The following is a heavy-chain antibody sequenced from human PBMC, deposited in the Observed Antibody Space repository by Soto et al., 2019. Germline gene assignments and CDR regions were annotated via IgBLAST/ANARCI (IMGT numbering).Heavy chain of an antibody. D-gene: IGHD6-19*01. CDR2: INHSGST. V-gene: IGHV4-34*01. CDR3: ARGGLVGPFDY. CDR1: GGSFSGYY. J-gene: IGHJ4*02. Sequence: SETVSLTCAVYGGSFSGYYWSWIRQPPGKGLEWIGEINHSGSTNYNPSLKSRVTISVDTSKNQFSLKLSSVTAADTAVYYCARGGLVGPFDYWGQGTLVTVSS.